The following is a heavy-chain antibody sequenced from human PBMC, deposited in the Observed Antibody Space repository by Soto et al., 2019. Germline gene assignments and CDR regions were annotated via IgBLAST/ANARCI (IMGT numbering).Heavy chain of an antibody. Sequence: GGSLRLSCAASGFTFSSYTMNWVRQAPGKGLEWVSSITSISTYIYYEASVKVRFTISIDNTNNSLYLQMNSLRAEDTAVYYCARHLGYRSSWNVYCYYGLHXWGQATPLTVS. CDR1: GFTFSSYT. CDR3: ARHLGYRSSWNVYCYYGLHX. D-gene: IGHD6-13*01. V-gene: IGHV3-21*01. CDR2: ITSISTYI. J-gene: IGHJ6*02.